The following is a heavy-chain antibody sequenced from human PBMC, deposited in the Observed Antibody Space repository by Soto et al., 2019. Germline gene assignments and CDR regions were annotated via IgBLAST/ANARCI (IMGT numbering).Heavy chain of an antibody. Sequence: PGGSLRLSGAVSGFTFGGYAKNWVRQAPGKGLEWVSAITGGRGSTXYADSVKGRFTTYRDNSKNTLYLQMNSLRAEDTAIYYCAKGNSGYSYVSLDYWGQGTLVTVS. V-gene: IGHV3-23*01. D-gene: IGHD5-18*01. CDR1: GFTFGGYA. CDR2: ITGGRGST. CDR3: AKGNSGYSYVSLDY. J-gene: IGHJ4*02.